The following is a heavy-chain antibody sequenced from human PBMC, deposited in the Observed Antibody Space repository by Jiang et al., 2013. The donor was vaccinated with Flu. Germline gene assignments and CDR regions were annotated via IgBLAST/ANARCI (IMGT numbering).Heavy chain of an antibody. CDR2: INAHNGGT. Sequence: QLVESGADVKKPGASVKVSCKASGYTFTDHYIFWVRQAPGQGLEWVGWINAHNGGTKYAQKFQGRVTLTRDTSVSTAYMDLSSLISDDTAIYYCARGGSGSLWYAPLDSWGQGALVTVSS. D-gene: IGHD6-13*01. CDR3: ARGGSGSLWYAPLDS. J-gene: IGHJ4*02. CDR1: GYTFTDHY. V-gene: IGHV1-2*02.